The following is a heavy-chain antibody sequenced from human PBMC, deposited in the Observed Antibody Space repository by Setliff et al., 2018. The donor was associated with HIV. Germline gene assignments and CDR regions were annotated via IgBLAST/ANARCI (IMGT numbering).Heavy chain of an antibody. Sequence: GGSLRLSCAASGFSVSTYWMNWVRQAPGKGLEWVANIKEDGSEKNYVDSVKGRFTISRDNVKNSLFLQMNSLRAEDTAVYYCAKGVKWLAPWGQGTLVTVSS. CDR2: IKEDGSEK. CDR3: AKGVKWLAP. CDR1: GFSVSTYW. D-gene: IGHD3-10*01. V-gene: IGHV3-7*03. J-gene: IGHJ5*02.